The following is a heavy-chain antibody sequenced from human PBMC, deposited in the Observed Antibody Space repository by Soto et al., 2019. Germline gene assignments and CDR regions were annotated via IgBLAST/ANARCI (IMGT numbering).Heavy chain of an antibody. CDR1: GFTFSGYD. Sequence: QAVGSLRLSYAASGFTFSGYDMHWVRQAPGKGLEWVALISYDGSNKYYTDSVKGRFTISRDNFRNALYLQTNSLRPEDTAVYYCVKGRGGSAEFDSWGQGTLVTVSS. V-gene: IGHV3-30*18. CDR3: VKGRGGSAEFDS. D-gene: IGHD3-10*01. CDR2: ISYDGSNK. J-gene: IGHJ4*02.